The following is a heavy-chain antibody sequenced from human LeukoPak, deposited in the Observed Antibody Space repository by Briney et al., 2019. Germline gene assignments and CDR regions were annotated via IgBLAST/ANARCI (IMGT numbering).Heavy chain of an antibody. J-gene: IGHJ4*02. D-gene: IGHD4-11*01. CDR1: GGSISSGDYY. CDR2: IYYSGST. CDR3: ARTSNYLGFDY. V-gene: IGHV4-30-4*01. Sequence: SETLSLTCTVSGGSISSGDYYWSWIRQPPGKGLGWSGCIYYSGSTYYNPSLKSRLTISVDTSKNQFSLKLSSVTAADTAVYYCARTSNYLGFDYWGQGTLVTVSS.